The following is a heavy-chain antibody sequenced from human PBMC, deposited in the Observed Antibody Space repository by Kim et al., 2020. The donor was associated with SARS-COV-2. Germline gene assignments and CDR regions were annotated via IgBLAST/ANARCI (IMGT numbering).Heavy chain of an antibody. D-gene: IGHD5-12*01. CDR3: VKDLDFVPPHFRWLQHPADGMDV. CDR1: VFTFSSYA. Sequence: GGSLRLSCSASVFTFSSYAMHWVRQAPGKGLEYVSAISSNGGSTYYADSVKGRFTISRDNSKNTLYLQMSSLRAEDTAVYYCVKDLDFVPPHFRWLQHPADGMDVWGQGTTVTVSS. J-gene: IGHJ6*02. V-gene: IGHV3-64D*09. CDR2: ISSNGGST.